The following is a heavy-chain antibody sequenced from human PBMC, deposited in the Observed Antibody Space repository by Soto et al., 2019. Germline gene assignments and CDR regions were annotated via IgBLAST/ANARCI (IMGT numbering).Heavy chain of an antibody. CDR3: ATHAAGWYFDS. D-gene: IGHD6-25*01. CDR2: IYYSGST. Sequence: SETLSLTCTVSRGSISSGTNYWAWIRQPPGKGLEWIANIYYSGSTFYNPSLKSRVTISLDTSKNQFSLKLRSVTAADTAVYYSATHAAGWYFDSWGQGTLVTVSS. V-gene: IGHV4-39*01. CDR1: RGSISSGTNY. J-gene: IGHJ4*02.